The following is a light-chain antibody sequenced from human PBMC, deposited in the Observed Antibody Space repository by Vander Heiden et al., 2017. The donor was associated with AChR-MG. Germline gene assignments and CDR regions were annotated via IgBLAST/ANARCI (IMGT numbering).Light chain of an antibody. Sequence: QAVLTQPPSVSGAPGQRITSSCTGSGSNIWANYDVHWYQQLPGAAPKLLIFGNIHRPAGVPDRFSGSKSGTSASLTIAGLQAEDEADYYCQSYDTRRSGFWVFGGGTKVTVL. CDR1: GSNIWANYD. V-gene: IGLV1-40*01. CDR3: QSYDTRRSGFWV. CDR2: GNI. J-gene: IGLJ3*02.